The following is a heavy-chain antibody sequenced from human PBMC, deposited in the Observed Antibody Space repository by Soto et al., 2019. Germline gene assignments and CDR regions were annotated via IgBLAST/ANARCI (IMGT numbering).Heavy chain of an antibody. J-gene: IGHJ5*02. V-gene: IGHV1-69*12. CDR3: ACYCGYAA. CDR2: IIPIFGTA. CDR1: GGTFSSYA. Sequence: QVQLVQSGAEVKKPGSSVKVSCKASGGTFSSYAISWVRQAPGQGLEWMGGIIPIFGTANYAQKFQGRVTTPAEQSTRTAYMELTSLGSEDTAAYYRACYCGYAAWGQGTLVTVSS. D-gene: IGHD2-15*01.